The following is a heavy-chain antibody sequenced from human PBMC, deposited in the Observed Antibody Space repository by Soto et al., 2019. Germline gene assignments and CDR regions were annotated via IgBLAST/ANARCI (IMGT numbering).Heavy chain of an antibody. D-gene: IGHD3-9*01. Sequence: QLQLQESGPGLVKPSETLSLTCTVSGGSISSSSYYWGWIRQPPGKGLEWIGSIYYSGSTYYNPSLKSRVTIPEDPPKTHFSLKLISVPAADPAVYYCARHPGHYDILTVYSSYWYFDLWGRATLFTVSS. CDR1: GGSISSSSYY. V-gene: IGHV4-39*01. CDR2: IYYSGST. J-gene: IGHJ2*01. CDR3: ARHPGHYDILTVYSSYWYFDL.